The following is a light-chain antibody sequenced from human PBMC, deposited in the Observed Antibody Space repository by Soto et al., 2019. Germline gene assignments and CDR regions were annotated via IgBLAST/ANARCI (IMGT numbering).Light chain of an antibody. Sequence: AIRMTQSPSSFSASTGDRVSITCLATQDIGTYLSWYQQIPGKAPKLLIYDASTLQTGVPSRFSGSGSGTDFTLTISSLQPEDVATYYCQKYNSAPKTFGQGTKVDI. J-gene: IGKJ1*01. CDR3: QKYNSAPKT. V-gene: IGKV1-8*01. CDR2: DAS. CDR1: QDIGTY.